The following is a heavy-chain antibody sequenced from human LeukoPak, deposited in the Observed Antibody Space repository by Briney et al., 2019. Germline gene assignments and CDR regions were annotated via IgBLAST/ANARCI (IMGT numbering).Heavy chain of an antibody. CDR2: ISSSSSYI. CDR1: GFTFSSYS. V-gene: IGHV3-21*01. D-gene: IGHD2-2*02. J-gene: IGHJ4*02. Sequence: PGGSLRLSCAASGFTFSSYSMNWVRQAPGKGLEWVSSISSSSSYIYYADSVKGRFTISRDNAKNSLYLQMNSLRAEDTAVYYCARGRQYCSSTSCYSSSVYWGQGTLVTVSS. CDR3: ARGRQYCSSTSCYSSSVY.